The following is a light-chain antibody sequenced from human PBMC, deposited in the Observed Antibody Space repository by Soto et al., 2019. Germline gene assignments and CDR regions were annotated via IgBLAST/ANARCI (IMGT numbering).Light chain of an antibody. CDR1: QSVLYSSNNKNY. CDR3: QKHYSTPPGYT. CDR2: WAS. V-gene: IGKV4-1*01. J-gene: IGKJ2*01. Sequence: DIVMTQSPDSLAVSLGERATINCKSSQSVLYSSNNKNYLAWYQQKPGQPPKLLIYWASTRESGVPDRFSGSGSGTVFTLTISSLQAEDVAVYYCQKHYSTPPGYTFGQGTKLEIK.